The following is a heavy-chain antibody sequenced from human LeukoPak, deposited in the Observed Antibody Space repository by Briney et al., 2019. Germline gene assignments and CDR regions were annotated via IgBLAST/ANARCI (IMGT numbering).Heavy chain of an antibody. CDR1: GYTFTNYG. J-gene: IGHJ4*02. Sequence: ASVKVSCKASGYTFTNYGISWVRQAPGQGLEWMGWVSAYADNTNYVQKIQGRVAMTTDTSTSTAYMELRSLRSDDTAVYYCATGTKWELRFHYWGQGTLVTVSS. V-gene: IGHV1-18*01. CDR3: ATGTKWELRFHY. CDR2: VSAYADNT. D-gene: IGHD1-26*01.